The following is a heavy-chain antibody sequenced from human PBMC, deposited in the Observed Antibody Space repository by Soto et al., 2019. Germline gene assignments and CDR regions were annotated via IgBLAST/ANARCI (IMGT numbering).Heavy chain of an antibody. D-gene: IGHD3-10*01. CDR3: ARGYYYGSGSYLRIFDY. CDR2: IIPILGIA. Sequence: GASVKVSCKASGGTFSSYTISWVRQAPGQGLEWMGRIIPILGIANYAQKFQGRVTITADKSTSTAYMELSSLRSEDTAVYYCARGYYYGSGSYLRIFDYWGQGTLVTVSS. CDR1: GGTFSSYT. V-gene: IGHV1-69*02. J-gene: IGHJ4*02.